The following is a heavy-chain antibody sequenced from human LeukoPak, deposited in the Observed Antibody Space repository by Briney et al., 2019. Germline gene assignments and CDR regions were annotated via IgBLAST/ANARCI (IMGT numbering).Heavy chain of an antibody. CDR2: ISTSSSYI. V-gene: IGHV3-21*01. CDR1: GFTFSSYN. CDR3: ARSKVAGTSDY. D-gene: IGHD6-19*01. J-gene: IGHJ4*02. Sequence: PGGSLRLSCAASGFTFSSYNMNWVRKAPGKGLEWVSTISTSSSYIYYADSVKGRFTISRDNGKNSLYLQMSSLRAEDTAVYYCARSKVAGTSDYWGQGTLVAVSS.